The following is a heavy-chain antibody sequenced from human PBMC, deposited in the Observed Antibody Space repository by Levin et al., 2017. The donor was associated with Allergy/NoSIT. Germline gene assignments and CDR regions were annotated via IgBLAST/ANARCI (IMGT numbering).Heavy chain of an antibody. D-gene: IGHD1-26*01. CDR1: GYTFTGYY. V-gene: IGHV1-2*02. CDR3: ARAKYSGSYWHYAFDI. CDR2: INPNSGNT. J-gene: IGHJ3*02. Sequence: GESLKISCKASGYTFTGYYMHWVRQAPGQGLEWMGWINPNSGNTDFAQTFQGRVTMTRDTSISTAYMELSRLRSDDTAVYYCARAKYSGSYWHYAFDIWGQGTMVTVSS.